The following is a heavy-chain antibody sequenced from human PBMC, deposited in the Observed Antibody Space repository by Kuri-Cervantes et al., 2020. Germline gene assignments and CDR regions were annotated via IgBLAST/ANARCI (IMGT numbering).Heavy chain of an antibody. J-gene: IGHJ6*02. CDR3: ARDPSRNYYGSGSYYNAVQHYYYYGMDV. CDR1: GFTFSSYA. Sequence: GESLKISCAASGFTFSSYAMHWVRQAPGKGLEWVAVISYDGSNKYYADSVKGRFTISRDNSKNTLYLQMNSLRAEDTAVYYCARDPSRNYYGSGSYYNAVQHYYYYGMDVWGQGTTVTVSS. CDR2: ISYDGSNK. D-gene: IGHD3-10*01. V-gene: IGHV3-30-3*01.